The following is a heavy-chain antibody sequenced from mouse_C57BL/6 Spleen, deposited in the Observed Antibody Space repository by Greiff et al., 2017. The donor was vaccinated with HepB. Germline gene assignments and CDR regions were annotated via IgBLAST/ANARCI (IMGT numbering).Heavy chain of an antibody. CDR3: ARQGYYGSSYWYFDV. CDR2: IYPGSGST. V-gene: IGHV1-55*01. Sequence: VKLQQPGAELVKPGASVKMSCKASGYTFTSYWITWVKQRPGQGLEWIGDIYPGSGSTNYNEKFKSKATLTVDTSSSTAYMQLSSLTSEDSAVYYCARQGYYGSSYWYFDVWGTGTTVTVSS. D-gene: IGHD1-1*01. J-gene: IGHJ1*03. CDR1: GYTFTSYW.